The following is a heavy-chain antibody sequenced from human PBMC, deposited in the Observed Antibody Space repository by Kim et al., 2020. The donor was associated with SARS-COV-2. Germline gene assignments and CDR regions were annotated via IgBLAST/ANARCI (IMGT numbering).Heavy chain of an antibody. CDR3: ARVTYYDFWSGSEGWFDP. J-gene: IGHJ5*02. Sequence: SRVTISVATSKNQFSLKLSSVTAADTAVYYCARVTYYDFWSGSEGWFDPWGQGTLVTVSS. V-gene: IGHV4-59*01. D-gene: IGHD3-3*01.